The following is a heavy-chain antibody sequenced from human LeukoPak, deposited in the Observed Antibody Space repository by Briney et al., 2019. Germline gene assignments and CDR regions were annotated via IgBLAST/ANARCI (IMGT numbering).Heavy chain of an antibody. CDR2: IYYSGST. J-gene: IGHJ4*02. V-gene: IGHV4-39*07. CDR1: GGSISSSSYY. CDR3: ARERGSYRTNSPSFDY. D-gene: IGHD1-26*01. Sequence: PSETLSLTCTVSGGSISSSSYYWGWIRQPPGKGLEWIGSIYYSGSTYYNPSLKSRVTISVDTSKNQFSLKLSSVTAADTAVYYCARERGSYRTNSPSFDYWGQGTLVTVSS.